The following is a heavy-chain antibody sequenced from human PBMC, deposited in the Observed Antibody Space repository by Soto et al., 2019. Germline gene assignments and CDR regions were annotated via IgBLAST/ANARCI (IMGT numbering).Heavy chain of an antibody. CDR3: AIMKHLGYSSSLYYYGMDV. D-gene: IGHD6-13*01. Sequence: QVQLVQSGAEVKKPGASVKVSCKAAGYTFTSYGISWVRQAPGQGLEWMGWISAYNGNTNYAQKLQGRVTMTTDTSTSTAYMELRSLRSDDTAVYYCAIMKHLGYSSSLYYYGMDVWGQGTTVTVSS. CDR2: ISAYNGNT. J-gene: IGHJ6*02. V-gene: IGHV1-18*01. CDR1: GYTFTSYG.